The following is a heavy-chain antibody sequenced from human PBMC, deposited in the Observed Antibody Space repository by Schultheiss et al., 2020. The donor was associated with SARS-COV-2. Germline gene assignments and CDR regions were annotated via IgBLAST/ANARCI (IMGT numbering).Heavy chain of an antibody. Sequence: GGSLRLSCAASGFSFRSYWMDWVRQAPGKGLQWVANIKQDGSVQHYVDSVKGRFIISRDNAKSSLYLQMNSLRAEDTAVYYCARDGAVGGYSYGHRFDYWGQGTLVTVSS. J-gene: IGHJ4*02. D-gene: IGHD5-18*01. CDR1: GFSFRSYW. V-gene: IGHV3-7*01. CDR3: ARDGAVGGYSYGHRFDY. CDR2: IKQDGSVQ.